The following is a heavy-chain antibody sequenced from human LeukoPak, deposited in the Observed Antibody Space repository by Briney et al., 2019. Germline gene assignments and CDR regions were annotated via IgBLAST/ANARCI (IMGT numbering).Heavy chain of an antibody. D-gene: IGHD2-2*01. CDR1: GGTFSSYA. V-gene: IGHV1-69*11. J-gene: IGHJ6*02. CDR3: ARARAPRQYCSSTSCYADYYYYYGMDV. Sequence: SVKVSCKASGGTFSSYAISWVRQAPGQGLEWMGRIIPILGTANYAQKFQGRVTITADESTSTAYMELSSLRSEDTAVYYCARARAPRQYCSSTSCYADYYYYYGMDVWGQGTTVTVSS. CDR2: IIPILGTA.